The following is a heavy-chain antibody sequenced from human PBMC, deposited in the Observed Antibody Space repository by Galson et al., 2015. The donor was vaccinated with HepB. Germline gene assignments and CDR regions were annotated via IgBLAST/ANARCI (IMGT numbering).Heavy chain of an antibody. V-gene: IGHV1-2*04. D-gene: IGHD5-12*01. CDR3: ARDLGRRYSGYGADDAFDI. CDR1: GYTFTGYY. Sequence: SVKVSCKASGYTFTGYYMHWVRQAPGQGLEWMGWINPNSGGTNYAQKFQGWVTMTRDTSISTAYMEPSRLRSDDTAVYYCARDLGRRYSGYGADDAFDIWGQGTMVTVSS. J-gene: IGHJ3*02. CDR2: INPNSGGT.